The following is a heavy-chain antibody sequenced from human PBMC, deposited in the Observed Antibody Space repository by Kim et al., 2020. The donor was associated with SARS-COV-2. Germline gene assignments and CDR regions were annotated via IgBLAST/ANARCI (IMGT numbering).Heavy chain of an antibody. Sequence: SETLSLTCTVSGGSISSSSYYWGWIRQPPGKGLEWIGSIYYSGSTYYNPSLKSRVTISVDTSKNQFSLKLSSVTAADTAVYYCARPHRSGYCSGGSCYLLGWFDPWGQGTLVTVSS. V-gene: IGHV4-39*01. J-gene: IGHJ5*02. D-gene: IGHD2-15*01. CDR3: ARPHRSGYCSGGSCYLLGWFDP. CDR1: GGSISSSSYY. CDR2: IYYSGST.